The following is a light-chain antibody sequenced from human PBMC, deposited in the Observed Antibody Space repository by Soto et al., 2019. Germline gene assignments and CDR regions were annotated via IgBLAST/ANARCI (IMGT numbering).Light chain of an antibody. CDR2: GNS. V-gene: IGLV1-40*01. Sequence: SMRTHPPTVSWYIGHRVTISCTGSSSNIGAGYDVHWYQQLPGTAPKLLIYGNSNRPSGVPDRFSGSKSGTSASLAITGLQAEDDADYHCQSYDSSPILSVFGTGTKVTVL. J-gene: IGLJ1*01. CDR1: SSNIGAGYD. CDR3: QSYDSSPILSV.